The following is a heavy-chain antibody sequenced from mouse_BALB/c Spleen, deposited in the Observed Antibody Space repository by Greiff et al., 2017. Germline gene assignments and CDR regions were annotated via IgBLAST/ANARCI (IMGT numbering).Heavy chain of an antibody. V-gene: IGHV5-6-3*01. CDR3: ARDGNYYGYYFDY. J-gene: IGHJ2*01. Sequence: DVKLVESGGGLVQPGGSLKLSCAASGFTFSSYGMSWVRQTPDKRLELVATINSNGGSTYYPDSVKGRFTISRDNAKNTLYLQMSSLKSEDTAMYYCARDGNYYGYYFDYWGQGTTLTVSS. D-gene: IGHD1-2*01. CDR1: GFTFSSYG. CDR2: INSNGGST.